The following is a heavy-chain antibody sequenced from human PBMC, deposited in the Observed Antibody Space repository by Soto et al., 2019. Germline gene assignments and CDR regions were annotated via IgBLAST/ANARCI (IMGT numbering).Heavy chain of an antibody. CDR3: ARAGAYDSIWGTYRADWFDP. CDR1: GFTFSSYS. V-gene: IGHV3-21*01. D-gene: IGHD3-16*02. Sequence: AGGSLRLSCAASGFTFSSYSINWVRQAPGKGLEWVSSISGSGSDIYYADSVKGRFTISRDNAKNSLYLQMNSLRAEDTAVYYCARAGAYDSIWGTYRADWFDPWGQGTLVTVSS. CDR2: ISGSGSDI. J-gene: IGHJ5*02.